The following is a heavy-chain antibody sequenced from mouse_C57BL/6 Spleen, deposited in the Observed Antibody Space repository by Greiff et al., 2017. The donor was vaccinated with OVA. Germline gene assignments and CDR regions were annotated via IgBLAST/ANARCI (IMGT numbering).Heavy chain of an antibody. D-gene: IGHD1-1*01. CDR1: GYTFTSYW. CDR2: INPSNGGT. CDR3: ARWIITTVVAKGHYFDY. V-gene: IGHV1-53*01. J-gene: IGHJ2*01. Sequence: QVQLQQPGAELVKPGASVKLSCKASGYTFTSYWMHWVQQRPGQGLEWIGNINPSNGGTNYNEKFKSKATLTVDKSSSTAYMQLSSLTSEDAAVYYCARWIITTVVAKGHYFDYWGQGTTLTVSS.